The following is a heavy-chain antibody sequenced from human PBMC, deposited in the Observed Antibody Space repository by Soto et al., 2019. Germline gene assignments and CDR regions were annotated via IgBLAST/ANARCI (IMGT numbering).Heavy chain of an antibody. CDR1: GFTFSSYS. D-gene: IGHD2-21*01. V-gene: IGHV3-48*01. Sequence: PGGSLRLSCAASGFTFSSYSMNWVRQAPGKGLEWVSYISSSSSTIYYADSVKGRFTISRDNAKNSLYLQMNSLRAEDTAVYYCARRVRLWWTADAFDIWGQGTMVTVSS. CDR3: ARRVRLWWTADAFDI. CDR2: ISSSSSTI. J-gene: IGHJ3*02.